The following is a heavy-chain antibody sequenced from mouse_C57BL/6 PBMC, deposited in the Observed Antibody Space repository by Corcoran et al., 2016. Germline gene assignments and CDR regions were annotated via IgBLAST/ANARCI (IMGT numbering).Heavy chain of an antibody. J-gene: IGHJ3*01. D-gene: IGHD2-5*01. CDR3: ARERGYYSNYVAY. CDR1: GYTFTTYG. Sequence: QIQLVQSGPELKKPGETVKISCKASGYTFTTYGMSWVKQAPGKGLKWMGWINTYSGVPTYADDFKGRFAFSLETSASTAYLQINNLKNEDTATYFCARERGYYSNYVAYWGQGTLVTVSA. V-gene: IGHV9-3*01. CDR2: INTYSGVP.